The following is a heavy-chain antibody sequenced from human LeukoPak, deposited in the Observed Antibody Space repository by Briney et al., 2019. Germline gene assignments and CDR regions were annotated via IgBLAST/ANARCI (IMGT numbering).Heavy chain of an antibody. Sequence: PGGSLRLSCAASGFNLNSYLMSWVRQAPGRGLEWVANIKKDGSEENYLDSVKGRLTVSRDNAKNSLYLQMNSLRGEDTAIYYCARSNPNRNALDLWGQGTMVTISS. CDR3: ARSNPNRNALDL. V-gene: IGHV3-7*01. CDR2: IKKDGSEE. CDR1: GFNLNSYL. D-gene: IGHD1-14*01. J-gene: IGHJ3*01.